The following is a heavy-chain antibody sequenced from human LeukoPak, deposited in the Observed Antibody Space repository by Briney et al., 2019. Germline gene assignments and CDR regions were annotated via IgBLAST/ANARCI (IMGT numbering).Heavy chain of an antibody. CDR2: INHSGST. CDR3: ARRRSSMAAASTRYFDL. Sequence: PSETLSLTCAVYGGSFSGYYWSWIRQPPGKGLEWIGEINHSGSTNYNPSLKSRVTISVDTSKNQFSLKLSSVTAADTAVYYCARRRSSMAAASTRYFDLWGRGTLVTVSS. J-gene: IGHJ2*01. D-gene: IGHD6-13*01. V-gene: IGHV4-34*01. CDR1: GGSFSGYY.